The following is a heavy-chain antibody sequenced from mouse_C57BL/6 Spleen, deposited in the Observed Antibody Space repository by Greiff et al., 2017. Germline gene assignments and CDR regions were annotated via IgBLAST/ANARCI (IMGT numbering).Heavy chain of an antibody. V-gene: IGHV1-50*01. CDR1: GYTFTSYW. CDR3: ARRVYYYGSSYD. Sequence: VKLQQPGAELVKPGASVKLSCKASGYTFTSYWMQWVKQRPGQGLEWIGEIDPSDSYTNYNQKFKGKATLTVDTSSSTAYMQLSSLTSEDSAVYYCARRVYYYGSSYDWGQGTTLTVSS. D-gene: IGHD1-1*01. CDR2: IDPSDSYT. J-gene: IGHJ2*01.